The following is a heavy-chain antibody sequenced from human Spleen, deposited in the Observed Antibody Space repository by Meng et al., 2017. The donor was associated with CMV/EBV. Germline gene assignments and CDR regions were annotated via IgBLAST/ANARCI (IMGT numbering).Heavy chain of an antibody. J-gene: IGHJ4*02. CDR3: AREGYGSGSYYSLYFDY. Sequence: GALSGYYWSWIRQPPGKGLEWIGEINHSGSTNYNPSLKSRVTISVDTSKNQFSLKLSSVTAADTAVYYCAREGYGSGSYYSLYFDYWGQGTLVTVSS. CDR2: INHSGST. D-gene: IGHD3-10*01. CDR1: GALSGYY. V-gene: IGHV4-34*01.